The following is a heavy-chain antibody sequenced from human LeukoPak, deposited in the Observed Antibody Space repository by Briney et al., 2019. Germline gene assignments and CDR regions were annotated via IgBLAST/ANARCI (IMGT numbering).Heavy chain of an antibody. CDR1: GGTFSSYA. CDR2: IIPTFGTA. Sequence: ASVKVSCKASGGTFSSYAISWVRQAPGQGLEWMGGIIPTFGTANYAQKFQGRVTITADESTSTAYMELSSLRSEDTAVYYCARDHWSGSGFRLYGMDVWGKGTTVTVSS. J-gene: IGHJ6*04. V-gene: IGHV1-69*13. CDR3: ARDHWSGSGFRLYGMDV. D-gene: IGHD3-10*01.